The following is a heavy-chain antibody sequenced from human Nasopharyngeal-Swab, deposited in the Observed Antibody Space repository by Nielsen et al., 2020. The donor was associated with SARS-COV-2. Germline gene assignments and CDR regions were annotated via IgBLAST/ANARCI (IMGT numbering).Heavy chain of an antibody. J-gene: IGHJ6*04. D-gene: IGHD3-10*01. V-gene: IGHV4-38-2*01. CDR2: IYHSGDT. Sequence: WIRQPPGKGLEWIGSIYHSGDTYYNPSLKSRVTMSVDTSKNRFSLNLNSVTATDTAVYFCARLAGGPAAVPHGDVWGKGTTVTVSS. CDR3: ARLAGGPAAVPHGDV.